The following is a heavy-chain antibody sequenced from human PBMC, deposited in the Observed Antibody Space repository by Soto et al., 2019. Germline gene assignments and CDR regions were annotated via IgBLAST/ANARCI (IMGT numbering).Heavy chain of an antibody. V-gene: IGHV4-39*02. CDR2: VYYSAST. CDR1: GDSLIGNXXX. Sequence: QLRESGPGLVRPSETLSLTCTVSGDSLIGNXXXWAWIRQPPGKGLEWIATVYYSASTYYNPSLESRATISVGASTNHFSLNLRSVAAADTAVYYCARCTFPYGDFDYWGQGALVTVSS. CDR3: ARCTFPYGDFDY. D-gene: IGHD4-17*01. J-gene: IGHJ4*02.